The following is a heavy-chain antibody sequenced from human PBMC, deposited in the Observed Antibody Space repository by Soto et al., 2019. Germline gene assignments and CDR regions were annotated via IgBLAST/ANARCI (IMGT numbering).Heavy chain of an antibody. Sequence: QVKLVESGGGVVQPGASLRLSCVASGFTFSDYPLHCVRRAPGKGLEWLAVISYDGNDESYSDSVKGRFTISRDNSKTTVYLQSNSLRADDMAVYHCARDMRHDYASGRLDYSGQGTLVTVSS. J-gene: IGHJ4*02. CDR2: ISYDGNDE. D-gene: IGHD3-10*01. CDR1: GFTFSDYP. CDR3: ARDMRHDYASGRLDY. V-gene: IGHV3-30-3*01.